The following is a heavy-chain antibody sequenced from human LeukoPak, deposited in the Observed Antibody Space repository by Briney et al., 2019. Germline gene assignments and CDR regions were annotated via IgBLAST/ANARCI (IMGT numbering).Heavy chain of an antibody. Sequence: GGSLRLSCAASGFTFSYYGMHWVRQAPGKGLEWVTFIGYDGTDKYYADSVKGRFTISRDNSKNTLSLHMNSLRAEDTAVYYCARDLTPYYYDSSGSPGSYWGQGTLVTVSS. D-gene: IGHD3-22*01. V-gene: IGHV3-30*02. CDR2: IGYDGTDK. J-gene: IGHJ4*02. CDR1: GFTFSYYG. CDR3: ARDLTPYYYDSSGSPGSY.